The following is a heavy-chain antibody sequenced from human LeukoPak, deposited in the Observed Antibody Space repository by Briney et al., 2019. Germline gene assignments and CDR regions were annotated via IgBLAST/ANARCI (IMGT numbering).Heavy chain of an antibody. J-gene: IGHJ4*02. CDR2: ISGTGGST. D-gene: IGHD3-22*01. Sequence: GGSLRLSCAAPGFSFSSNWMGWVRQAPGKGLEWVSSISGTGGSTHYADSVKGRFTISRDNSKNTLYLQMNSLRAGDTAVYYCAKSSYYDSSGFYREYYFDYWGQGTLVPVSS. CDR3: AKSSYYDSSGFYREYYFDY. V-gene: IGHV3-23*01. CDR1: GFSFSSNW.